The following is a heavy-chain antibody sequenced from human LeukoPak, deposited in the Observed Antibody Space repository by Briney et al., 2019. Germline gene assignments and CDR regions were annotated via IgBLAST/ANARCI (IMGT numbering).Heavy chain of an antibody. D-gene: IGHD4-11*01. Sequence: GGSLRLSCEASGFTWSHYAMHWVRQAPGNGGEVGADIWSDATNGYYADSVKGRFTIYSDDSQKRVFLQMNSLRAEDTAVYYCARDAQRGFDYSNSLQYWGQGALVTVAS. CDR2: IWSDATNG. CDR3: ARDAQRGFDYSNSLQY. V-gene: IGHV3-33*01. J-gene: IGHJ4*02. CDR1: GFTWSHYA.